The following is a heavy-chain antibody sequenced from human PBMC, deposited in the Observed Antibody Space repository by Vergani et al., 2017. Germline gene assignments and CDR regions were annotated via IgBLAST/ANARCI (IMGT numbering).Heavy chain of an antibody. J-gene: IGHJ3*01. V-gene: IGHV1-46*03. CDR2: IHPSGDST. Sequence: QVQLVQSAAEVKRPGASVKVSCTTSGNTFITYYTHWVRQAPGQGLEWMGEIHPSGDSTSYAQKLEGRLTMTRDTSTSTVYMELSSLRSEDTAVYFCASGGYNDVFDLWGQGTMVTVSS. CDR1: GNTFITYY. CDR3: ASGGYNDVFDL. D-gene: IGHD3-16*01.